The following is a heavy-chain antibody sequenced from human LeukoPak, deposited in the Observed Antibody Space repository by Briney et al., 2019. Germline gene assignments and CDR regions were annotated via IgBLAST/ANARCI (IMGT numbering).Heavy chain of an antibody. CDR3: ARLYSEDAFDI. CDR2: ISYDGSNK. Sequence: QPGGSLRLSCAASGFTFSSYAMHWVRQAPGKGLEWVAVISYDGSNKYYADSVKGRFTISRDNSKNTLYLQMNSLRAEDTAVYYCARLYSEDAFDIWGQGTMVTVSS. D-gene: IGHD1-26*01. V-gene: IGHV3-30-3*01. CDR1: GFTFSSYA. J-gene: IGHJ3*02.